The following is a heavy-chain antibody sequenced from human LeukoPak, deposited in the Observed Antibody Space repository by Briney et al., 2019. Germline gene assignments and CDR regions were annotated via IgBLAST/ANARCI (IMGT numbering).Heavy chain of an antibody. J-gene: IGHJ4*02. CDR1: GFTFSSYA. CDR3: AIAPVVAATYFDY. CDR2: ISGSGGST. Sequence: GGSLRLSCAASGFTFSSYAMSWVRQAPGKGLEWVSAISGSGGSTYYADSVKGRFTISRDSSKNTLYLQMNSLRAEDTAVYYCAIAPVVAATYFDYWGQGTLVTVSS. D-gene: IGHD2-15*01. V-gene: IGHV3-23*01.